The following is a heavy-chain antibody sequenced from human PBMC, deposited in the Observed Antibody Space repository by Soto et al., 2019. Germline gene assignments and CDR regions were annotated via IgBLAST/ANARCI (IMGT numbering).Heavy chain of an antibody. D-gene: IGHD2-2*02. CDR2: MYYSGST. CDR1: GGSISSYY. CDR3: ARGYCSSTICYIWDNWFDP. J-gene: IGHJ5*02. V-gene: IGHV4-59*01. Sequence: SETLSLTCTVSGGSISSYYWSWIRQPPGKGLEWIGNMYYSGSTNYNPSLKSRVTISVDTSKNQFSLKLSSVTAADTAVYYCARGYCSSTICYIWDNWFDPWGQGTLVTVSS.